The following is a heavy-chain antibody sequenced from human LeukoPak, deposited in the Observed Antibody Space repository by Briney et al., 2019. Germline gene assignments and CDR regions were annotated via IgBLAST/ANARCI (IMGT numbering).Heavy chain of an antibody. V-gene: IGHV3-33*01. CDR1: GFTFSTYG. D-gene: IGHD6-6*01. CDR2: VWSDGNGK. Sequence: SGGSLRLSCAASGFTFSTYGMHWVRQAPGKGLEWVALVWSDGNGKFYADSVKGRFTISRDNSKNTVYLQMNSLRAEDTAVYYCVSVLTETFDSWGQGTLVTVSS. J-gene: IGHJ4*02. CDR3: VSVLTETFDS.